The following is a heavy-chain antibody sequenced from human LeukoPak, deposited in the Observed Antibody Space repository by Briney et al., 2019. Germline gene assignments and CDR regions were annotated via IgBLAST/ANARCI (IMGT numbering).Heavy chain of an antibody. CDR1: GFTFSNYL. Sequence: GGSLRLSCAASGFTFSNYLMLWVRQAPGKGLVWVSRLNIDGGTTIYADSVKGRFTIYRDNAKNTLYMQMNSLRAEDTAVYYCARDRGGDAFDIWGQGTMVTVYS. CDR2: LNIDGGTT. J-gene: IGHJ3*02. V-gene: IGHV3-74*01. CDR3: ARDRGGDAFDI.